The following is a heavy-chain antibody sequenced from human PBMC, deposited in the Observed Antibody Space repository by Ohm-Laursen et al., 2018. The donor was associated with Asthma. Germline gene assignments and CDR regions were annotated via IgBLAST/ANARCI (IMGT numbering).Heavy chain of an antibody. D-gene: IGHD1-1*01. V-gene: IGHV3-30*03. Sequence: SLRLSCSASGFSFRDYGMYWVRQAPGKGLQWVALISNDGRDQYYADSVKDRFTISRDNSKNTVYLQMNSLNLEDTAVYYCSRGRYLEVWDDLWGQGTKVTVSS. CDR3: SRGRYLEVWDDL. J-gene: IGHJ3*01. CDR1: GFSFRDYG. CDR2: ISNDGRDQ.